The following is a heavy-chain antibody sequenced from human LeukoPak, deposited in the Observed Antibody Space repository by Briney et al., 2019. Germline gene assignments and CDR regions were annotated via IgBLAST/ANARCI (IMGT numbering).Heavy chain of an antibody. J-gene: IGHJ3*02. CDR1: GFTVSSNY. V-gene: IGHV3-66*01. D-gene: IGHD5-18*01. CDR2: IYSGGST. CDR3: ARDGIQLWRDAFDI. Sequence: GGSLRLSCAASGFTVSSNYMSWVRQAPGKGLEWVSVIYSGGSTYYADSVKGRFTISRDNSKNTLYLQMNSLRAEDTAVYYCARDGIQLWRDAFDIWGQGTMVTVSS.